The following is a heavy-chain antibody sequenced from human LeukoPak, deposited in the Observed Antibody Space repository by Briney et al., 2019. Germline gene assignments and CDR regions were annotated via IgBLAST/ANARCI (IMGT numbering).Heavy chain of an antibody. J-gene: IGHJ4*02. CDR1: GFTVSSNY. D-gene: IGHD6-19*01. CDR2: IYSDGTT. V-gene: IGHV3-66*04. CDR3: ARLAVAYFDY. Sequence: GGSLRLSCAASGFTVSSNYMSWVRQAPGKGLEWVSVIYSDGTTYYPDSVKGRFTISRDNSKNTLHLQMNDLRAEDTAVYYCARLAVAYFDYWGQGTLVTVSS.